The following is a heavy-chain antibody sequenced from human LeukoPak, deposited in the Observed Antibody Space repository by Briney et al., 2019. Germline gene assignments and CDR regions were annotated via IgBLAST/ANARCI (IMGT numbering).Heavy chain of an antibody. CDR1: GASISSSIYY. V-gene: IGHV4-39*07. Sequence: SETLSLTCTVSGASISSSIYYWGWIRQPPGTGLEWIGSIYYSGSTNYNPSLKTRVTISVDTSKNQFSLKLSSVTAADTAVYYCARVFGGPVSRRFDPWGQGTQVTVSS. D-gene: IGHD4-23*01. CDR3: ARVFGGPVSRRFDP. J-gene: IGHJ5*02. CDR2: IYYSGST.